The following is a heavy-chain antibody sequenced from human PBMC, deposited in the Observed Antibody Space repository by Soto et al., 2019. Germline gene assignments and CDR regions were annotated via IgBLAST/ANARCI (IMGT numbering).Heavy chain of an antibody. CDR1: EFTFGSFA. D-gene: IGHD3-10*01. CDR3: ARAFGYAFDI. J-gene: IGHJ3*02. V-gene: IGHV3-64*01. CDR2: ISSNGGST. Sequence: GGSLRLSCAAFEFTFGSFAMHWVRQAPGKGLEYVSVISSNGGSTDYANSVKGRFTISRDNSKNTLYLQMGSLRAEDMAVYYCARAFGYAFDIWGQGTMVTVSS.